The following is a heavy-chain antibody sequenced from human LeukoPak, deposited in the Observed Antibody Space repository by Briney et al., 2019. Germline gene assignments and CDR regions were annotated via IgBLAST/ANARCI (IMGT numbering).Heavy chain of an antibody. CDR3: ARRYFDY. Sequence: GGSLRLSCAASGFTFDDYDMHWVRLAPGKGLEWVSGISWKSDDIGYADSVKGRFTVSRDNAKNSLYLQVNSLRAEDTAVYYCARRYFDYWGQGTLVTVSS. CDR1: GFTFDDYD. J-gene: IGHJ4*02. V-gene: IGHV3-9*01. CDR2: ISWKSDDI.